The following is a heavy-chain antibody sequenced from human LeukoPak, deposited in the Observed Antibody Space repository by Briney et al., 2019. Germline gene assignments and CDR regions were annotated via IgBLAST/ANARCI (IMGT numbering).Heavy chain of an antibody. CDR2: IIPIFGTA. Sequence: GASVKVSCKASGGTFSSYAISWVRQAPGQGLEWMGGIIPIFGTANYAQKFQGRVTITADESTSTAYMELSSLRSEDTAVYYCAREVVGATGRVDYWGQGTLVTVSS. D-gene: IGHD1-26*01. J-gene: IGHJ4*02. CDR1: GGTFSSYA. V-gene: IGHV1-69*01. CDR3: AREVVGATGRVDY.